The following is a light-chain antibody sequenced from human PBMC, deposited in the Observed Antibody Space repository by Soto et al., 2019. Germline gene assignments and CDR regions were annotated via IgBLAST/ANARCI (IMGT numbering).Light chain of an antibody. J-gene: IGLJ3*02. V-gene: IGLV2-14*01. Sequence: QSVLTQPASVSGSPGQSMIISCTGTSRDIGNYNYVSRYQQLPGKAPKLVIYEVSNRPSGISDRFSGSKSGQTASLTISGLKTEDEADYCGGSYLSSNTLVVFGGGAPLTVL. CDR2: EVS. CDR3: GSYLSSNTLVV. CDR1: SRDIGNYNY.